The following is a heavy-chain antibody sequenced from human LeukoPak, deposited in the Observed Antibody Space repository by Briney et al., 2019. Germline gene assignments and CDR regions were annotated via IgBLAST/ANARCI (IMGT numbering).Heavy chain of an antibody. CDR3: AKDLGKRDY. J-gene: IGHJ4*02. CDR2: ISYDGSNK. D-gene: IGHD3-16*01. V-gene: IGHV3-30-3*01. Sequence: PGGSLRLSCAASGFTFSSYAMHWVRQAPGKGLEWVAVISYDGSNKYYADSVKGRFTISRDNSKNTLYLQMNSLRAEDTAVYYCAKDLGKRDYWGQGTLVTVSS. CDR1: GFTFSSYA.